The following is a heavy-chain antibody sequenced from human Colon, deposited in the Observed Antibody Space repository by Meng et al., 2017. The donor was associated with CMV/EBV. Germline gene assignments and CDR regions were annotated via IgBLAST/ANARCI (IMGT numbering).Heavy chain of an antibody. V-gene: IGHV3-11*01. CDR3: ATLNWSIVVAVVPIYFGY. J-gene: IGHJ4*02. CDR1: FPSSDYD. CDR2: ISSSGSTK. D-gene: IGHD2-15*01. Sequence: FPSSDYDMCWIRQAPGKGLEWVSQISSSGSTKHYADSVRGRFITSRDNAKDSLYLQMNSLRDEDTAVYSCATLNWSIVVAVVPIYFGYWGQGTLVTVSS.